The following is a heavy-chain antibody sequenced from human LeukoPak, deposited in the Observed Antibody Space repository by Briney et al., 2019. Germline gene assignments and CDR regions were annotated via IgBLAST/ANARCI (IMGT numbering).Heavy chain of an antibody. CDR3: ARYGSGSYSPYWYFDL. CDR2: INWNGGST. CDR1: GFTFDDYG. D-gene: IGHD3-10*01. V-gene: IGHV3-20*01. J-gene: IGHJ2*01. Sequence: GGSVRLSCAASGFTFDDYGMSWVRQAPGKGLDWVSGINWNGGSTGYADSVKGRFTISRDNAKNSLYLQMNSLRAEDTALYHCARYGSGSYSPYWYFDLWRRGTLVTVSS.